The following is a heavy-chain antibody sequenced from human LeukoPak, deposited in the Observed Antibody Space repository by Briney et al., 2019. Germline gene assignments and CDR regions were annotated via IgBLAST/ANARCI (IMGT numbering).Heavy chain of an antibody. V-gene: IGHV3-21*01. CDR1: GFTFSSYS. D-gene: IGHD6-19*01. Sequence: PGGSLRLSCAASGFTFSSYSMNWVRQAPGKGLEWVSSISSSSSYIYYADSVKGRFTISRDNAKNSLYLQMNSLRAEDTAVYYCGRDLSRSEFHCLDYWGQGTLVTVSS. J-gene: IGHJ4*02. CDR2: ISSSSSYI. CDR3: GRDLSRSEFHCLDY.